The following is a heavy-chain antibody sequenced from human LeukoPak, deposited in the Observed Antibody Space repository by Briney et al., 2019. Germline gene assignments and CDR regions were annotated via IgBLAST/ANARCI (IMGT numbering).Heavy chain of an antibody. J-gene: IGHJ4*02. CDR1: GYTFTNYG. Sequence: ASVKVSCKAFGYTFTNYGISWVRQAPGQGLEWMGWISAYNGDTNYAQKFQDRVPMTTEPSTSTGYMELRSLRSDDTAVYYCARVAAAFDFWGQGTLVTVSS. V-gene: IGHV1-18*01. CDR3: ARVAAAFDF. D-gene: IGHD6-25*01. CDR2: ISAYNGDT.